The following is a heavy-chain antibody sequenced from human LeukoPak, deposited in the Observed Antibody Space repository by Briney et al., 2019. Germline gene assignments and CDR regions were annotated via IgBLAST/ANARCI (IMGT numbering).Heavy chain of an antibody. CDR1: GFPFSSFG. CDR2: ISYDGSRN. CDR3: ARGHSSSWSFFDY. V-gene: IGHV3-30*03. D-gene: IGHD6-13*01. J-gene: IGHJ4*02. Sequence: SGGSLRLSCAASGFPFSSFGMHWVRQAPGKGLEWVAVISYDGSRNYYVDSVKGRFTISRDNSKNTLYLQMNSLRAEDTAAYYCARGHSSSWSFFDYWGQGILVTVSS.